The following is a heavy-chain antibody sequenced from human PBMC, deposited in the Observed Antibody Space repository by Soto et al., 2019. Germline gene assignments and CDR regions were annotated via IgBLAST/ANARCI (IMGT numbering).Heavy chain of an antibody. D-gene: IGHD6-19*01. CDR3: ANEMVASTVADFFDY. CDR2: ITGNGGGT. CDR1: GFTFTNYA. V-gene: IGHV3-23*01. Sequence: EVQLLESGGGLVQPGGSLRLSCTASGFTFTNYAMTWVRQAPGKGLEWVSTITGNGGGTYYADSVKGRFTISRDNSKITINLEMTTPRADDTAVYYCANEMVASTVADFFDYWGQGTLVTVSS. J-gene: IGHJ4*02.